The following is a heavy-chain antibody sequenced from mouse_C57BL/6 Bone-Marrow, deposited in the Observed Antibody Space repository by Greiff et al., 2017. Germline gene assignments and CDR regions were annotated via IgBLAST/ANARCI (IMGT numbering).Heavy chain of an antibody. V-gene: IGHV7-3*01. J-gene: IGHJ4*01. CDR3: ASPIYYGNYVLAMDY. CDR2: IRNKANGYTT. CDR1: GFTFTDYY. Sequence: DVMLVESGGGLVQPGGSLSLSCAASGFTFTDYYMSWVRQPPGKALEWLGFIRNKANGYTTEYSASVKGRFTISRDTSQSVLYLQMNAMRAEDSVTYYCASPIYYGNYVLAMDYWGQGTSVTVSS. D-gene: IGHD2-1*01.